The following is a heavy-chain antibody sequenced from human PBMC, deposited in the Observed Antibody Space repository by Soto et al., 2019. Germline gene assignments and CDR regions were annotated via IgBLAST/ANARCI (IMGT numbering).Heavy chain of an antibody. J-gene: IGHJ6*02. V-gene: IGHV1-69*01. CDR2: IIPIFGTA. Sequence: QVQLVQSGAEVKKPGSSVKVSCKASGGTFSSYAISWVRQAPGQGLEWMGGIIPIFGTANYAQKFQGRVTITADESTSTAYMELSSLRSEDTAVYYCAISYYDFWSGYSYYYYGMDVWGQGNTVTVSS. CDR1: GGTFSSYA. D-gene: IGHD3-3*01. CDR3: AISYYDFWSGYSYYYYGMDV.